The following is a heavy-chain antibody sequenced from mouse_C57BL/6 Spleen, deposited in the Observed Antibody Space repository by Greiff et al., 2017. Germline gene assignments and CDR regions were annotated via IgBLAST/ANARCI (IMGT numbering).Heavy chain of an antibody. V-gene: IGHV1-18*01. CDR2: INPNNGGT. CDR3: ASSGRGTWLAY. CDR1: GYTFTDYN. Sequence: VQLQQSGPELVKPGASVTIPCKASGYTFTDYNMDWVKQSHGKSLEWIGDINPNNGGTIYNQKFKGKATLTVDKSSSTAYMERRSLTSEDTADYYCASSGRGTWLAYWGQGTLVTVSA. D-gene: IGHD3-1*01. J-gene: IGHJ3*01.